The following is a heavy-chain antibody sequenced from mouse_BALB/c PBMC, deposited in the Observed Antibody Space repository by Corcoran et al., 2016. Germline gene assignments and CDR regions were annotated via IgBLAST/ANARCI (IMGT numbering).Heavy chain of an antibody. CDR2: INTYTGEP. CDR3: AREPYAMDY. Sequence: QIQLVQSGPELKKPGETVKFSCKASGYTFTNYGMNWVKQAPGKGLKWMGWINTYTGEPTYADDIKGRFAFSLETSASTAYLQINNLKNEDTATYFCAREPYAMDYWGQGTSVTVSS. J-gene: IGHJ4*01. V-gene: IGHV9-3-1*01. CDR1: GYTFTNYG.